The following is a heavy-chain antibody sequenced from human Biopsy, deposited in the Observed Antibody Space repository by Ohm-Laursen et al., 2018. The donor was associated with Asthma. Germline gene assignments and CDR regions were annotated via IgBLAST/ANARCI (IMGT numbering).Heavy chain of an antibody. CDR2: INHSGST. CDR1: GGSFSGYY. J-gene: IGHJ5*01. Sequence: SDTLSLTCAVYGGSFSGYYWSWIRQPPGKGLEWIGEINHSGSTNYNPSLKSRVTISVGTSKNQFSLRLSSVTAADTAVYYCARSLYSNSWRYVWFDSWGQGTLVTVSS. CDR3: ARSLYSNSWRYVWFDS. V-gene: IGHV4-34*01. D-gene: IGHD6-13*01.